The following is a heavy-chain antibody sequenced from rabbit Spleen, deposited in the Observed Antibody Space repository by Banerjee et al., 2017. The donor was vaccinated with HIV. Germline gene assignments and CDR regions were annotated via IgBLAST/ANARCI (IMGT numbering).Heavy chain of an antibody. Sequence: QSLEESGGGLVKPGGTLTLTCKASGIDFSSDYYMCWVRQAPGKGLEWIACMRGGSSGSTYYASWVNGRFSISKTSSTTVTLQMTSLTAADTATYACARDLVAVIGWNFSLWGPGTLVTVS. V-gene: IGHV1S40*01. CDR3: ARDLVAVIGWNFSL. D-gene: IGHD1-1*01. CDR1: GIDFSSDYY. J-gene: IGHJ4*01. CDR2: MRGGSSGST.